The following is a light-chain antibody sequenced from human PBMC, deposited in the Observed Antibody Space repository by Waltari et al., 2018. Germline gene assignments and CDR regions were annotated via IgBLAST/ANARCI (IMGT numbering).Light chain of an antibody. V-gene: IGLV1-47*01. Sequence: QSVLTQPPSASETPGQRVTISCSGSRSNIGSNYVYWYQPLPGTAPKLLIYRNNQRPSGVPDRFSGSKSGTSASLAISGLRSEDEADYYCAAWDDSLSGPVFGGGTKLTVL. J-gene: IGLJ2*01. CDR3: AAWDDSLSGPV. CDR1: RSNIGSNY. CDR2: RNN.